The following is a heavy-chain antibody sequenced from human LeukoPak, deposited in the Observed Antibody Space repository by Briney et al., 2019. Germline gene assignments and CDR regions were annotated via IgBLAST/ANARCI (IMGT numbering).Heavy chain of an antibody. CDR3: ARDNFWEQYYFDY. V-gene: IGHV3-21*01. J-gene: IGHJ4*02. D-gene: IGHD1-26*01. CDR2: ISSSSSYI. Sequence: PGGSLRLSCAASGFTFSSYSLNWVRQAPGKGLEWVSSISSSSSYIYYADSVKGRFTISRDNAKNSLYLQMNSLRAEDTAVYYCARDNFWEQYYFDYWGQGTLVTVSS. CDR1: GFTFSSYS.